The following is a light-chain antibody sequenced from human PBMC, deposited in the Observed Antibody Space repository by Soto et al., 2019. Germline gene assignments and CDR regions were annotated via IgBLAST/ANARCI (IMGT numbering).Light chain of an antibody. CDR2: SIS. Sequence: IQVTQSPSFVSASVGDRVTITCRTSQGVLNSFAWYQQKSGKAPRLLIHSISSLKSGVPSRFSGSGSGTEFTLTISSLQPEDFATYFCQQLYTYPHTFGLGTQLKI. V-gene: IGKV1-9*01. CDR3: QQLYTYPHT. J-gene: IGKJ2*01. CDR1: QGVLNS.